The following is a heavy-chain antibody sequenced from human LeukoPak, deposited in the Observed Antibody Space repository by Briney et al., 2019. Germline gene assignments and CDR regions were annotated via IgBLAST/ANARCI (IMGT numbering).Heavy chain of an antibody. Sequence: GGSLRLSCAASGFTFSSYSMNWVRQAPGQGLEWVSYITSDSVTMFYADSMKGRFTASRDNAENSMYLQMNSLRAEDTAVYYCAKDRFAMVRGSYQTRNPRLNWFDPWGQGTLVTVSS. D-gene: IGHD3-10*01. CDR1: GFTFSSYS. CDR3: AKDRFAMVRGSYQTRNPRLNWFDP. CDR2: ITSDSVTM. V-gene: IGHV3-48*01. J-gene: IGHJ5*02.